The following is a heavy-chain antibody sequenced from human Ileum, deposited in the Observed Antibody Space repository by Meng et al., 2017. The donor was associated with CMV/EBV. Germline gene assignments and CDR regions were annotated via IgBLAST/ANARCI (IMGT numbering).Heavy chain of an antibody. J-gene: IGHJ4*02. Sequence: FGYTFSSYDLHWVRQAPGQRLEWMGWINGGNGKTEYSQKFQGRVTITRDTSANTAYMELNNLKSEDTAVYYCARIPGNGWYAAFDYWGQGTLVTVSS. CDR3: ARIPGNGWYAAFDY. CDR2: INGGNGKT. D-gene: IGHD6-19*01. CDR1: GYTFSSYD. V-gene: IGHV1-3*01.